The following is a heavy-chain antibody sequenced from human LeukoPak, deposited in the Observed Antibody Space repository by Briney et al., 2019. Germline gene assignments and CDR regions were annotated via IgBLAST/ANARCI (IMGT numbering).Heavy chain of an antibody. Sequence: ASVMVSCKASGYTFTSYGISWVRQAPGQGLEWLGWISVYNVNTNYAQKLQGRVTMTTDTSTSTVYMELRSLRSDDTAVYYCARDYSGYDGFDYWGQGTLVTVSS. CDR2: ISVYNVNT. V-gene: IGHV1-18*01. J-gene: IGHJ4*02. CDR3: ARDYSGYDGFDY. D-gene: IGHD5-12*01. CDR1: GYTFTSYG.